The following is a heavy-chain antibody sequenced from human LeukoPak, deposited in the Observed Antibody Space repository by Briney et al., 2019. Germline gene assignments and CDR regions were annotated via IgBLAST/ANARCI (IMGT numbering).Heavy chain of an antibody. CDR2: IYYSGST. CDR1: GGSISSGGYY. D-gene: IGHD3-16*01. CDR3: GGRGGGGDAFDI. J-gene: IGHJ3*02. Sequence: SGTLPLTCTVSGGSISSGGYYWSWVRQHPGKGLEWIGYIYYSGSTYYNPSLKSRVTISVDTSKNQFSLKLSSVTAADTAVYYWGGRGGGGDAFDIWGQGTMVTVSS. V-gene: IGHV4-31*03.